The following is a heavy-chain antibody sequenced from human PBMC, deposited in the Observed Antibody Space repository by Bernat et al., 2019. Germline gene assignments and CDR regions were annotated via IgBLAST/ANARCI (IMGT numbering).Heavy chain of an antibody. CDR1: GDSINSYF. CDR3: ARAGIEEDTVN. D-gene: IGHD4-17*01. Sequence: QVMLQESGPGLVKPSETLSLTCIVSGDSINSYFWSWVRQPPGQGLEWVASIYYTGSSNYSPSLKSRVTISVDKSKNQFSLKLSSVTAADTAVYYCARAGIEEDTVNWGQGTLVTVSS. J-gene: IGHJ4*02. V-gene: IGHV4-59*12. CDR2: IYYTGSS.